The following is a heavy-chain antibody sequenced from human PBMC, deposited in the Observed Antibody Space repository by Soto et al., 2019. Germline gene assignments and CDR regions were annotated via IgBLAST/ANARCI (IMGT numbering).Heavy chain of an antibody. Sequence: EVQLVESGGGLVQPGGSLRLSCAASGFTFSSYWMHWVRQAPGKGLVWVSRINSDGSSTSYADSVKGRFTISRDNAKNTLYLQMNSLRAEDTAVYYCARSVVVVAATISYYYGMDVWGQGTTVTVSS. V-gene: IGHV3-74*01. CDR1: GFTFSSYW. D-gene: IGHD2-15*01. CDR3: ARSVVVVAATISYYYGMDV. CDR2: INSDGSST. J-gene: IGHJ6*02.